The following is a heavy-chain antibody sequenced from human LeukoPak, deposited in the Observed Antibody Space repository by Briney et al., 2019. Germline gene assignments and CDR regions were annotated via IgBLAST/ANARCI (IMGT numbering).Heavy chain of an antibody. Sequence: PSGTLSLTCAVSGGSISSSNWWSWVRQPPGKGLEWIGEIYHSGSTNYNPSLKSRVTISVDTSKNQFSLKLNSVTAADTAVYYCARVIAAAAHRGVYYYYYYMDIWGKGTTVTISS. CDR2: IYHSGST. J-gene: IGHJ6*03. V-gene: IGHV4-4*02. CDR3: ARVIAAAAHRGVYYYYYYMDI. CDR1: GGSISSSNW. D-gene: IGHD6-13*01.